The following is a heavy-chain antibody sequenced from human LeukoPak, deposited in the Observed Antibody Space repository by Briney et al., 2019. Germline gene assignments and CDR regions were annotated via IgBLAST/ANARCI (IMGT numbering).Heavy chain of an antibody. D-gene: IGHD1-1*01. J-gene: IGHJ4*02. CDR2: ISYDGGNI. Sequence: GGSLRLSCAPSGFTFDSYAMHWVRQAPGKGLEWVALISYDGGNIYYADSVKGRFTISRDNAKNSVYLQVDSLRGEDTALYYCARVKMRPGTTETTGGVEDYWGQGTLVTVSS. CDR1: GFTFDSYA. CDR3: ARVKMRPGTTETTGGVEDY. V-gene: IGHV3-30*04.